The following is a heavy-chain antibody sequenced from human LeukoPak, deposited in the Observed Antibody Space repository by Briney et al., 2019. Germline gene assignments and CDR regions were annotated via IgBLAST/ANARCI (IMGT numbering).Heavy chain of an antibody. J-gene: IGHJ5*02. Sequence: GASVKVSCKASGYTFTSYDINWVRQATGQGLGWMGWVSPNSGDTGYAQNFQGRVTMTRNTSISTAYMELSSLTSEDTAVYYCARQDVVRGVRPFYWFDPWGQGTLVTVSS. D-gene: IGHD3-10*01. V-gene: IGHV1-8*01. CDR2: VSPNSGDT. CDR1: GYTFTSYD. CDR3: ARQDVVRGVRPFYWFDP.